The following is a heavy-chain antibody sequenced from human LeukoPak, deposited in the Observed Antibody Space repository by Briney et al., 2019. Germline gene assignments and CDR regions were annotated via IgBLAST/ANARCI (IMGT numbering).Heavy chain of an antibody. CDR2: ISSSSSYI. V-gene: IGHV3-21*01. Sequence: GGSLRLSCAASGFTFSSYSMNWVRQAPGKGLEWVSSISSSSSYIYYADSVKGRFTISRDNAKNSLYLQMNSLRAEDTAVYCCAARLAAAGTGGGNYWGQGTLVTVSS. CDR3: AARLAAAGTGGGNY. CDR1: GFTFSSYS. J-gene: IGHJ4*02. D-gene: IGHD6-13*01.